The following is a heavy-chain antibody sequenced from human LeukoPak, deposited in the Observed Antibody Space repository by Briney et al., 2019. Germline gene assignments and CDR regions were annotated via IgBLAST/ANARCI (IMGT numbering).Heavy chain of an antibody. J-gene: IGHJ4*02. Sequence: PSETLSLTCTVSGGSISSGSYYWSWIRQPAGKGLEWIGRIYTSGSTNYNPSLKSRVTISVDTSKNQFSLKLSSVTAADTAVYYCARGGRLGFDYWGQGTLVTVSS. D-gene: IGHD6-19*01. CDR3: ARGGRLGFDY. CDR1: GGSISSGSYY. V-gene: IGHV4-61*02. CDR2: IYTSGST.